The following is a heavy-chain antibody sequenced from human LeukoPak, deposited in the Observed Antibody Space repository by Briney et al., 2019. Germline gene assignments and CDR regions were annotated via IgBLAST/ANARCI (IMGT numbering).Heavy chain of an antibody. CDR3: AANERTGYYEAGDFFDP. CDR1: GYSFTSYW. J-gene: IGHJ5*02. CDR2: IDPSDSYT. V-gene: IGHV5-10-1*01. D-gene: IGHD3/OR15-3a*01. Sequence: GESLRISCKGSGYSFTSYWISWVRQMAGKGLEWMGRIDPSDSYTNYSPSFQGHVTISADKSISTAYLQWSSLKASDTAMYYCAANERTGYYEAGDFFDPWGQGTLVTVSS.